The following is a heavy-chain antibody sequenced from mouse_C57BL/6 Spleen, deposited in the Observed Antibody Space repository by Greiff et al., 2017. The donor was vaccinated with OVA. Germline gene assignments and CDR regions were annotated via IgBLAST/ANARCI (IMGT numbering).Heavy chain of an antibody. D-gene: IGHD4-1*01. Sequence: QVQLQQPGAELVRPGSSVKLSCKASGYTFTSYWMDWVKQRPGQGLEWIGNIYPSDSETHYNQKFKDKATLTVDKSSSTAYMQLSSLTSEDSAVYYCARLGLGPGYWGQGTTLTVSS. CDR3: ARLGLGPGY. CDR1: GYTFTSYW. CDR2: IYPSDSET. J-gene: IGHJ2*01. V-gene: IGHV1-61*01.